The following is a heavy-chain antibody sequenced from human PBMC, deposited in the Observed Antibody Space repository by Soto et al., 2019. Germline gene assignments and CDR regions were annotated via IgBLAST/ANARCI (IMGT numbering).Heavy chain of an antibody. CDR2: INAGNGNT. CDR1: GYTFTSYA. V-gene: IGHV1-3*01. CDR3: ARALIAAKPPLYY. J-gene: IGHJ4*02. D-gene: IGHD2-2*02. Sequence: GASVKVSCKASGYTFTSYAMHWVRQAPGQRLEWMGWINAGNGNTKYSQKFQGRVTITRDTSASTAYMELSSLRSEDTAVYYCARALIAAKPPLYYWGQGTLVTVSS.